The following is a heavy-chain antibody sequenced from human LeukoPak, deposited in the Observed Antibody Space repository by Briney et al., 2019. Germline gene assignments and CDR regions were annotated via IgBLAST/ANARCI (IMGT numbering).Heavy chain of an antibody. V-gene: IGHV3-15*01. CDR2: IKSKTDGGTT. CDR1: GFTVISNS. CDR3: TTEDY. Sequence: GGSLRLSCVASGFTVISNSVIWVRQAPGKGLEWVGRIKSKTDGGTTDYAAPVKGRFTISRDDSKNTLYLQMNSLKTEDTAVYYCTTEDYWGQGTLVTVSS. J-gene: IGHJ4*02.